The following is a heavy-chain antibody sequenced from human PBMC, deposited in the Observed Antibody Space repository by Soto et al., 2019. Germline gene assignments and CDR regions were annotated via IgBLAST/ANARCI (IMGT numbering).Heavy chain of an antibody. CDR3: ARSGDNYTPLDY. J-gene: IGHJ4*02. Sequence: GGSLRLSCEGSGFTFSDYYISWIRQAPGKGLEWISYSSNSGTFSRYADSVKGRFSISRDNTKNLLYLQMNSLRAEDTAVYYCARSGDNYTPLDYWRQGTPVPVAS. CDR2: SSNSGTFS. CDR1: GFTFSDYY. V-gene: IGHV3-11*06. D-gene: IGHD1-1*01.